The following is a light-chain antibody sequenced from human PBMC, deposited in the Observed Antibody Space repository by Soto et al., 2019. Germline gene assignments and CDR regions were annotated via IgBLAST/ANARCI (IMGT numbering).Light chain of an antibody. CDR3: QQYDSFSVT. Sequence: DIQMTQSPSSVSASVGDRVTITCRASQGSSSWLAWYQQKPGKAPKLLIYAASSLQSGVPSRFSGSGSGTDFTLTISSLQPDDFATYYCQQYDSFSVTFGQGTKVDI. CDR1: QGSSSW. CDR2: AAS. V-gene: IGKV1-12*01. J-gene: IGKJ1*01.